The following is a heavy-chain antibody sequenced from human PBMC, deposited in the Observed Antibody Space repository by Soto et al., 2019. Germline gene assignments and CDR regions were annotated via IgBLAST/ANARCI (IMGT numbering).Heavy chain of an antibody. J-gene: IGHJ3*02. D-gene: IGHD3-10*01. CDR3: ARDKSGAVPGTFAFVI. CDR2: IILNLGIA. V-gene: IGHV1-69*08. Sequence: QVQLVQSGAEVKKPGSSVKVSCKASGGTFSGYTISWVRQAPGQGLEWMGRIILNLGIANYAQKFQGRVTITANKSTSTAYTELRSLRSEDTAAYYCARDKSGAVPGTFAFVILGQETMVTVPS. CDR1: GGTFSGYT.